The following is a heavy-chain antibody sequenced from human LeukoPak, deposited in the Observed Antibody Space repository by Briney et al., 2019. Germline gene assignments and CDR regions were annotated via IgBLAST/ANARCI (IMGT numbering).Heavy chain of an antibody. V-gene: IGHV1-2*02. CDR2: INPNSGGT. J-gene: IGHJ6*02. D-gene: IGHD3-10*01. CDR1: GYTFTGYY. CDR3: ARDLNYGSGSYYYYYYGMDV. Sequence: GASVKVSCKASGYTFTGYYMHWVRQAPGQGLEWMGWINPNSGGTNYAQKFQGRVTMTWDTSISTAYMELSRLRSDDTAVYYCARDLNYGSGSYYYYYYGMDVWGQGTTVTVSS.